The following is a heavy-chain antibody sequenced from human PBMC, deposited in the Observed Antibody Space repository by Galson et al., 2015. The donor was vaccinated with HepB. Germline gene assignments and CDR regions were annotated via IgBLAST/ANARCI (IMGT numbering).Heavy chain of an antibody. V-gene: IGHV3-30-3*01. CDR2: ISYDGSNK. CDR3: AREPYNWNYVDYYYYMDV. Sequence: SLRLSCAASGFTFSRYAMHWVRQAPGKGLEWVAVISYDGSNKYYADSVKGRFTISRDNSKNTLYLQMNSLRAEDTAVYYCAREPYNWNYVDYYYYMDVWGKGTTVTVSS. D-gene: IGHD1-7*01. CDR1: GFTFSRYA. J-gene: IGHJ6*03.